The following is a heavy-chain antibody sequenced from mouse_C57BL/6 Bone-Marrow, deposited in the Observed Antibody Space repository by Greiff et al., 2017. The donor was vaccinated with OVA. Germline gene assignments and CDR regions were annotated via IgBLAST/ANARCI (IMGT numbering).Heavy chain of an antibody. Sequence: EVQLQESGEGLVKPGGSLKLSCAASGFTFSSYAMSWVRQTPEKRLEWVAYISSGGDYIYYADTVKGRFTISRENARNTLYLQMSSLKSEDTAMYDCVITTVVAVDYWGQGTTLTVSS. J-gene: IGHJ2*01. CDR2: ISSGGDYI. CDR1: GFTFSSYA. CDR3: VITTVVAVDY. V-gene: IGHV5S21*01. D-gene: IGHD1-1*01.